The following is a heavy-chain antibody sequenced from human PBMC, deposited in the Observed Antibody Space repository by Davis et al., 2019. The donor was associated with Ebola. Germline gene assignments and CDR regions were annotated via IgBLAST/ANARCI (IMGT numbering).Heavy chain of an antibody. D-gene: IGHD2-2*01. V-gene: IGHV1-8*01. CDR1: GYTFTSYD. Sequence: ASVKVSCKASGYTFTSYDINWVRQATGQGLEWMGWMNPNSGNTDYAQKFQGRVTMTRDTSTSTVYMELSSLRSEDTAVYYCARDRAVVPAAMGYYYYGMDVWGQGTTVTVSS. CDR2: MNPNSGNT. CDR3: ARDRAVVPAAMGYYYYGMDV. J-gene: IGHJ6*02.